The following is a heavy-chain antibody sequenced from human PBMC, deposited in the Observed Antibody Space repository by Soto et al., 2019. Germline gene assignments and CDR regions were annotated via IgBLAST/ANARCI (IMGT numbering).Heavy chain of an antibody. CDR3: ARGNHRWLQLWYFDL. D-gene: IGHD5-12*01. J-gene: IGHJ2*01. Sequence: QVQLVQSGAEVKKPGSSVKVSCKASGGTFSNYPISWVRQAPGQGLEWMGGIIPIFGTVNYAQKFQGRVTIHADESTSTASMELSRLRSEDTAVYYCARGNHRWLQLWYFDLWGRGTLVTVSS. CDR2: IIPIFGTV. CDR1: GGTFSNYP. V-gene: IGHV1-69*12.